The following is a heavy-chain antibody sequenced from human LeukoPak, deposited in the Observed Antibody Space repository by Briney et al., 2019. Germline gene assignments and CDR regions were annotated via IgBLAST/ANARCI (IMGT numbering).Heavy chain of an antibody. D-gene: IGHD2-2*01. V-gene: IGHV1-2*02. CDR3: AGEEGYCSSSSCSAPFDY. CDR1: GYTFTGYY. CDR2: INPNSGGT. Sequence: ASVKVSCKASGYTFTGYYMHWVRQAPGQGLEWMGWINPNSGGTNYAQKFQGRVTMTRDTSISTAYMELSRLRSDDTAVYYCAGEEGYCSSSSCSAPFDYWGQGTLVTVSS. J-gene: IGHJ4*02.